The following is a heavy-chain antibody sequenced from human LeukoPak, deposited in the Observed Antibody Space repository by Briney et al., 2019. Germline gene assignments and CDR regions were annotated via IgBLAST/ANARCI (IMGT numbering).Heavy chain of an antibody. CDR2: VYYSGTT. J-gene: IGHJ4*02. D-gene: IGHD1-1*01. V-gene: IGHV4-59*01. Sequence: PSEPLIFSYTVSGGSISSCFWTWIRQPPGKGLEWIGYVYYSGTTNYNPSLKSRVTISVDTSKNQFSLNLSSVTAVDTAVYYCARELALQCCFQLGGRGTLVTVSS. CDR1: GGSISSCF. CDR3: ARELALQCCFQL.